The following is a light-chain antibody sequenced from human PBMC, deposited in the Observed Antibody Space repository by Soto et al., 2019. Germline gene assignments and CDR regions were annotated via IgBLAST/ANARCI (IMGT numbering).Light chain of an antibody. J-gene: IGKJ1*01. V-gene: IGKV1-5*03. CDR1: QSISSW. CDR2: KAS. Sequence: DIQMTQSPSTLSASVGDRVTITCRASQSISSWLAWYQQKPGKAPKLPIYKASTLQSGVPSRFSGSGSGTEFTLAISSLQPDDSATYYCQQYNDNWTFGQVTKVE. CDR3: QQYNDNWT.